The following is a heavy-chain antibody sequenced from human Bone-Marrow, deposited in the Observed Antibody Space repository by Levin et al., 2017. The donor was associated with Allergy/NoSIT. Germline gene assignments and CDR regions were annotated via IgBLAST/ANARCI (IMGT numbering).Heavy chain of an antibody. V-gene: IGHV7-4-1*02. Sequence: PGESLKISCKASGYTFTDYAINWVRQAPGQGLEWMGWIHTGRGTPTYAQGFTGRFVFSLDTSVDTAYLQINNLEAGDTGVYYCATDTILIRGGVWGQGTAVTVSS. CDR3: ATDTILIRGGV. CDR2: IHTGRGTP. D-gene: IGHD3-10*01. CDR1: GYTFTDYA. J-gene: IGHJ6*02.